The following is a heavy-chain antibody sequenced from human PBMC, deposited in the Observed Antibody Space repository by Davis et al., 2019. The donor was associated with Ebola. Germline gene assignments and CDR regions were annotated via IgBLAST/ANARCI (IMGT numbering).Heavy chain of an antibody. CDR3: ARSLLRFLEWLPNSPNFDY. CDR1: GYSFTSYW. V-gene: IGHV5-51*01. D-gene: IGHD3-3*01. CDR2: IYPGDSDT. J-gene: IGHJ4*02. Sequence: KVSCKGSGYSFTSYWIAWVRQMPGKGLEWMGIIYPGDSDTRYSPSFQGQVTISADKSISTAYLQWSSLKASDTAMYYCARSLLRFLEWLPNSPNFDYWGQGTLVTVSS.